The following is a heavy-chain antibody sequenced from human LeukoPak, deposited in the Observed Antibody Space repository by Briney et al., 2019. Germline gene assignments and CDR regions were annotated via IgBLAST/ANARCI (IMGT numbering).Heavy chain of an antibody. CDR3: AKDMADTASYGMDV. Sequence: TLSLTCAASGFTFEDRDMRSLRHFPTKERVWGTGISWNSGSIGYALSVKDRFTISRDYAKNSLYLQMNSLRAKDTVLYYCAKDMADTASYGMDVWGQGTTVTVSS. D-gene: IGHD5-18*01. J-gene: IGHJ6*02. V-gene: IGHV3-9*01. CDR1: GFTFEDRD. CDR2: ISWNSGSI.